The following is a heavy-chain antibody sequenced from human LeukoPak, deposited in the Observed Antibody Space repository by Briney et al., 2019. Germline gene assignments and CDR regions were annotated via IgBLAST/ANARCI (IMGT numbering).Heavy chain of an antibody. CDR3: AKHLEHTNSAGTWMDV. V-gene: IGHV3-23*01. CDR2: ISGSGGST. Sequence: GGSLRLSCAASGFTFSSYAMSWVRQAPGKGLEWVSAISGSGGSTYYADSVKGRFTISRDNSKNTLYLQMNSLRAEDTAIYYCAKHLEHTNSAGTWMDVWGLGTTVTVSS. D-gene: IGHD6-19*01. CDR1: GFTFSSYA. J-gene: IGHJ6*02.